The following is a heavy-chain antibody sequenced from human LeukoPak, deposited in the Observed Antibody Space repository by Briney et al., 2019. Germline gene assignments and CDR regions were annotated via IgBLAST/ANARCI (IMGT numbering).Heavy chain of an antibody. CDR1: GASISSSY. CDR3: ARGPSGASGHDY. D-gene: IGHD3-10*01. V-gene: IGHV4-4*07. Sequence: SETLSLTCTVSGASISSSYWRWIRQPAGKGLEWIGRIYPSGSTNYNPSLKSRVTMSVDTSKNQFSLRLSSVTAADTAVYYCARGPSGASGHDYWGQGTQVTVSS. J-gene: IGHJ4*02. CDR2: IYPSGST.